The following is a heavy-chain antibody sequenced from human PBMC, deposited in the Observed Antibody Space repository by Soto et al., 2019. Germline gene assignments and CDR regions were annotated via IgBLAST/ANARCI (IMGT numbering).Heavy chain of an antibody. Sequence: SETLSLTCTVSGGSISSGYYYWSWIRQTPRKGLECIGYMSFSGNAYYTPSLKSRITISRDTSNNQFSLRLSSVTAADTAVYYCARVRVPESRGYNYDPRGYYFDSWGQGTLVTVSS. V-gene: IGHV4-30-4*01. CDR3: ARVRVPESRGYNYDPRGYYFDS. D-gene: IGHD3-22*01. CDR1: GGSISSGYYY. J-gene: IGHJ4*02. CDR2: MSFSGNA.